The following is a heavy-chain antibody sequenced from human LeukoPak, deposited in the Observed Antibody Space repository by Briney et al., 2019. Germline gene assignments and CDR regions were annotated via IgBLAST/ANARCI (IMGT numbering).Heavy chain of an antibody. CDR1: GGCISSYY. Sequence: SETLSLTCTVSGGCISSYYCSWIRQSPGKGLEWIGYIYYSGRTNYKPSLKGRVTMSVDTSKNQFSLKLYSVTAADTAVYYCARDHWDDDGAFDIWGQGTMVSVSS. J-gene: IGHJ3*02. D-gene: IGHD1-26*01. CDR3: ARDHWDDDGAFDI. CDR2: IYYSGRT. V-gene: IGHV4-59*01.